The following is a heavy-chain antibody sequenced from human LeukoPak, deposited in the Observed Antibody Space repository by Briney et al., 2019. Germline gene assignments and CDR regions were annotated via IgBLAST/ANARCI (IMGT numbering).Heavy chain of an antibody. V-gene: IGHV4-59*01. J-gene: IGHJ4*02. CDR3: ASVRRDGYPFDY. D-gene: IGHD5-24*01. CDR2: VDHTRST. Sequence: PSETLFLTCSVSDDSITMYYWTWIRQPPGKGLEWIGYVDHTRSTNFNPSLNGRVSISRDTTKNLFSLRLRSVTAADTAVYYCASVRRDGYPFDYWGQGTLVTVSS. CDR1: DDSITMYY.